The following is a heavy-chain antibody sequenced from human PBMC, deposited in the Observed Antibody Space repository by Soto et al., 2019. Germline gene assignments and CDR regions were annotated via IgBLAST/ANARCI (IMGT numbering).Heavy chain of an antibody. V-gene: IGHV3-30*18. D-gene: IGHD4-4*01. CDR1: GFTFSSYG. CDR3: AKGPATVTTNYYYYYGMDV. Sequence: PGGSLRLSCAASGFTFSSYGMHWVRQAPGKGLEWVAVISYDGSNKYYADSVKGRFTISRDNSKNTLYLQMNSLRAEDTAVYYCAKGPATVTTNYYYYYGMDVWGQGTTVTVSS. J-gene: IGHJ6*02. CDR2: ISYDGSNK.